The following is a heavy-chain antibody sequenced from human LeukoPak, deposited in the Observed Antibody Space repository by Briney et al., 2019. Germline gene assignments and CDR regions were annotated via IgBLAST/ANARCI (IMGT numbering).Heavy chain of an antibody. D-gene: IGHD6-13*01. V-gene: IGHV3-53*01. CDR3: ARDNGAAAGN. J-gene: IGHJ4*02. CDR2: IYSGGST. Sequence: GGSLRLSCTASGFTFSSYSMNWVRQAPGKGLEWVSVIYSGGSTFYSDSVKSRFTISRDNSKNTLYLQMNSLRAEDTAVYYCARDNGAAAGNWGQGTLVTVSS. CDR1: GFTFSSYS.